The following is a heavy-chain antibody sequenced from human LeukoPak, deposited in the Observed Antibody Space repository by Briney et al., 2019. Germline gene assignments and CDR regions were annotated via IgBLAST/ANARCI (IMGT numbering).Heavy chain of an antibody. CDR3: ARSVLYNPSAFDI. V-gene: IGHV3-30*14. CDR2: ISYDGSNK. CDR1: GFTFSSYA. D-gene: IGHD1-14*01. J-gene: IGHJ3*02. Sequence: GGSLRLSCAASGFTFSSYAMHWVRQAPGKGLEWVAVISYDGSNKYYADSVKGRFTISRDNSKNTLYLQMNSLRAEDTAVYYCARSVLYNPSAFDIWGQGTMVTVSS.